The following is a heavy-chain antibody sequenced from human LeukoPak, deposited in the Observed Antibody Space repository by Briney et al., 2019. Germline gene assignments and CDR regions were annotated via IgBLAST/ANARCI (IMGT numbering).Heavy chain of an antibody. D-gene: IGHD5-24*01. CDR3: ARRLRWLQSSINWFDP. Sequence: SVKLSCNASGRTFSRYAISWVRQAPRQGLGWMGGIIPIFGTANYAQKFQGRVTITADKSTSTAYMELSSLRSEDTAVYYCARRLRWLQSSINWFDPWGQGTLVTVSS. J-gene: IGHJ5*02. CDR1: GRTFSRYA. CDR2: IIPIFGTA. V-gene: IGHV1-69*06.